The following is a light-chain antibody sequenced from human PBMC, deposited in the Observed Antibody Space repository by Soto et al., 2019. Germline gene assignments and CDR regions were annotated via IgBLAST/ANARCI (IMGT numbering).Light chain of an antibody. CDR3: QQYYATPQT. CDR2: WAS. CDR1: QSVLFSSDNKNY. V-gene: IGKV4-1*01. Sequence: DIVMTQSPDSLAVSLGERATINCKSGQSVLFSSDNKNYLAWYQQKPGQPPKLLIYWASTRESGVPDRFSGSGSGTDFTLTISSLQAEDVVVYYCQQYYATPQTFGQGTKLEIK. J-gene: IGKJ2*01.